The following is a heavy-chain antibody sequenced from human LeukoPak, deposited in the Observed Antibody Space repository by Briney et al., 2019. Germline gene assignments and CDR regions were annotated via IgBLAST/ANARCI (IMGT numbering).Heavy chain of an antibody. D-gene: IGHD6-6*01. J-gene: IGHJ4*02. V-gene: IGHV1-46*01. CDR3: ARTAARRFDY. CDR1: GYTFPSYF. CDR2: INPTGGST. Sequence: ASVKVSCKASGYTFPSYFMHWVRQAPGQGLEWMGIINPTGGSTTYAQKFQGRVTMTRDASTSTVYMELSSLRSDDTAVYYCARTAARRFDYWGQGTLVTVSS.